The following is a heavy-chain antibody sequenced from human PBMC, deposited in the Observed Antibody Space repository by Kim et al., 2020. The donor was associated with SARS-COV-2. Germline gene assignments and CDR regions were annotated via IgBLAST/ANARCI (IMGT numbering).Heavy chain of an antibody. D-gene: IGHD3-22*01. CDR1: GFTFSSYA. CDR2: LSYDGSNK. V-gene: IGHV3-30-3*01. Sequence: GGSLRLSCAASGFTFSSYAMHWVRQAPGKGLEWVAVLSYDGSNKYYADSVKGRFTISRDNSKNTLYMQMNSLRAEDTAVYYCARGEDSSGYYQYYFDYWGQGTLVTVYS. J-gene: IGHJ4*02. CDR3: ARGEDSSGYYQYYFDY.